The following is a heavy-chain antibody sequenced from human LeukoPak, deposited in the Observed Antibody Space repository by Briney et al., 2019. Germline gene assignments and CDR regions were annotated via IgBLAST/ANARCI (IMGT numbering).Heavy chain of an antibody. D-gene: IGHD3-10*01. CDR2: IYTSGST. J-gene: IGHJ4*02. CDR1: GGSISSGSYD. CDR3: TKGRGI. V-gene: IGHV4-61*09. Sequence: SETLSLTCTISGGSISSGSYDWYWIRQPAGKGLEWIGHIYTSGSTDYNPSLKSRVTISVATSKNQFSLKLTSVTAADTAIYYCTKGRGIWGQGTLVTVSS.